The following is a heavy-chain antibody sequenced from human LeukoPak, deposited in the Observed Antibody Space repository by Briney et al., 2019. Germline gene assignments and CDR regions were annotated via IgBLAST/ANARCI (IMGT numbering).Heavy chain of an antibody. D-gene: IGHD5-24*01. CDR1: GYTFTSYY. V-gene: IGHV1-46*01. CDR2: INPSGGST. CDR3: ARDRGEMATVGAFDI. Sequence: ASVKVSCKASGYTFTSYYMHWVRQAPGQGLEWMGIINPSGGSTSYAQKFQGRVTMTRDTSTSTVYMELSSLRSEDTAVYYCARDRGEMATVGAFDIWGQGTMVTVSS. J-gene: IGHJ3*02.